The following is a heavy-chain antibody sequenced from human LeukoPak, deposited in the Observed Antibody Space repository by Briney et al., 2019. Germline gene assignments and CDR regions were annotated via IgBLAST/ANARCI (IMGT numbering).Heavy chain of an antibody. CDR3: ASDYGSGSYRGPGYAFDI. CDR1: GYTFTGYY. CDR2: INPNSGGT. D-gene: IGHD3-10*01. J-gene: IGHJ3*02. V-gene: IGHV1-2*04. Sequence: GASVKVSCKASGYTFTGYYMHWVRQAPGQGLEWMGWINPNSGGTNYAQKFQGWVTMTRDTSISTAYMELSRLRSDDTAVYYCASDYGSGSYRGPGYAFDIWGQGTMVTVSS.